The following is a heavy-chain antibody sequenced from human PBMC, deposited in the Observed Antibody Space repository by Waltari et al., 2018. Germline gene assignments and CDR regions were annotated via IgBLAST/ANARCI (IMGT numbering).Heavy chain of an antibody. CDR1: GDSVSSSSAV. CDR3: ARGGVTGTGWFGP. V-gene: IGHV6-1*01. CDR2: TYFSSKWFH. J-gene: IGHJ5*02. D-gene: IGHD1-7*01. Sequence: QAHLQQSGPGLVKPSQTLLLTCVISGDSVSSSSAVWHWIRQSPSRGLELLGMTYFSSKWFHDYAVSVNSRITINPETSKNQFSLQLNSVTPEDTAIYYCARGGVTGTGWFGPWGQGTLVNVSS.